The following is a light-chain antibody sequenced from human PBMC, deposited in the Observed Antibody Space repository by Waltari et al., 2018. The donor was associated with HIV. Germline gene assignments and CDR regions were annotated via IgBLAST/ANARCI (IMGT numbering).Light chain of an antibody. CDR1: SGQSSYS. CDR3: QSWDNGVRV. CDR2: LNSDGSH. Sequence: QLALNQSPSASASLGASVRLTCTLSSGQSSYSIAWHQQQPEKGPRFLMRLNSDGSHTRGDGIPDRFSGSASGAERYLTISSLQSEDEADYYCQSWDNGVRVFGGGTKLTVL. V-gene: IGLV4-69*01. J-gene: IGLJ3*02.